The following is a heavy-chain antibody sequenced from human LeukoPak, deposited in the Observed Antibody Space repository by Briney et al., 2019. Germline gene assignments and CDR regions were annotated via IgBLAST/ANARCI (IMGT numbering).Heavy chain of an antibody. V-gene: IGHV1-18*01. D-gene: IGHD3-3*01. CDR1: GYTFTSYG. CDR3: ARVKGARTIFGVVMAYNWFDP. J-gene: IGHJ5*02. Sequence: ASVKVSCKASGYTFTSYGISWVRRAPGQGLEWMGWISAYNGNTNYAQKLQGRVTMTTDTSTSTAYMELRSLRSDDTAVYYCARVKGARTIFGVVMAYNWFDPWGQGTLVTVSS. CDR2: ISAYNGNT.